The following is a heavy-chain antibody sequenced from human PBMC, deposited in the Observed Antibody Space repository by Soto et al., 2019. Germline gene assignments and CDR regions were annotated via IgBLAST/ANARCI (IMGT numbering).Heavy chain of an antibody. CDR1: GGSISSYY. V-gene: IGHV4-59*08. CDR3: ARHNPGELEQPLDY. J-gene: IGHJ4*02. CDR2: IYYSGST. Sequence: QVQLQESGPGLVKPSETLSLTCTVSGGSISSYYWSWIRQPPGNALEWIGYIYYSGSTNYNPSLKSRVTISVDTSKNQFSLKLSSVTAADTAVYYCARHNPGELEQPLDYWGQGTLVTVSS. D-gene: IGHD3-10*01.